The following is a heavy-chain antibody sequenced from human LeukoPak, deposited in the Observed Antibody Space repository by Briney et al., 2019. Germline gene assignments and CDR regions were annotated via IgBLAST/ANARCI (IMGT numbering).Heavy chain of an antibody. D-gene: IGHD6-13*01. J-gene: IGHJ3*02. CDR3: ARGQISTTWYGAFDI. CDR2: IYPSGST. V-gene: IGHV4-59*01. Sequence: PSETLSLTCTVSGASISNYYWSWIRQPPGKGLEWIGYIYPSGSTYYNPSLKSRVTISADADKSQFSLRLRSVTAADTAVYYCARGQISTTWYGAFDIWGQGTMVSVSS. CDR1: GASISNYY.